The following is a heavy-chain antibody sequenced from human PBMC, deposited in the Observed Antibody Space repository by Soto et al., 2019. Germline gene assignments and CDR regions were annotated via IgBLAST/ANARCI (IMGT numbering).Heavy chain of an antibody. D-gene: IGHD5-18*01. J-gene: IGHJ4*02. CDR2: IYYSGTT. CDR1: GYSISSSNL. V-gene: IGHV4-28*01. CDR3: ARRYGSFFDY. Sequence: SETLSLTCAVSGYSISSSNLWGWIRQPPGKGLEWIGYIYYSGTTYYNPSLKSRVTISVDTSKNQFSLKLSSLTAVDTAVYYWARRYGSFFDYWGQGTLVTVSS.